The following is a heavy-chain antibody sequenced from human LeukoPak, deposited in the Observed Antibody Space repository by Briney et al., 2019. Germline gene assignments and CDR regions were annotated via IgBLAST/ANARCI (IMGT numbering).Heavy chain of an antibody. Sequence: GGSLRLSCAASGFIFSNYWMGWVRQAPGKRPEWVANMSKDGSEKHYADTVKGRFTISRDNARNSVYLQMNSLRVEDTAVYYCARDPVEWEQLLDYWGQGTLVTVSS. CDR2: MSKDGSEK. V-gene: IGHV3-7*01. D-gene: IGHD1-26*01. CDR3: ARDPVEWEQLLDY. J-gene: IGHJ4*02. CDR1: GFIFSNYW.